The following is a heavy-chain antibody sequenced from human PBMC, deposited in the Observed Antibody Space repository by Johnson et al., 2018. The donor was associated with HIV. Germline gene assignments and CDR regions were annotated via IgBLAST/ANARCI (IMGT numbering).Heavy chain of an antibody. J-gene: IGHJ3*02. Sequence: QVQLVESGGGVVQPGRSLRLSCAASGFTFSSYAMHWVRQAPGKGLEWVAVISYDGSNKYYADSVKGRFTISRDNSKNTLYLQMNSLRAEDTAVYYRARDADGYNPYDAFDIWGQGTMFTVSS. CDR3: ARDADGYNPYDAFDI. CDR1: GFTFSSYA. CDR2: ISYDGSNK. V-gene: IGHV3-30-3*01. D-gene: IGHD5-24*01.